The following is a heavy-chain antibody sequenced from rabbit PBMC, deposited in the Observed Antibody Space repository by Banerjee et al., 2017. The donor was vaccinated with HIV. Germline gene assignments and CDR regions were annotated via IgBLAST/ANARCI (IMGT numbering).Heavy chain of an antibody. D-gene: IGHD4-2*01. Sequence: QSLEESGGDLVKPGASLTLTCTASGFSFSSSYYMCWVRQAPGKGLEWIACIYAGSSGSTYYASWAKGRFTISKTSSTTVTLQLNSLTAADTATYFCVRDPYYGGSDTCYALWGQGTLVTVS. CDR1: GFSFSSSYY. CDR3: VRDPYYGGSDTCYAL. V-gene: IGHV1S40*01. J-gene: IGHJ4*01. CDR2: IYAGSSGST.